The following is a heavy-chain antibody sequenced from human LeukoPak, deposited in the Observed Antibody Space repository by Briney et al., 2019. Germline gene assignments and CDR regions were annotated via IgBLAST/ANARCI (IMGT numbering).Heavy chain of an antibody. Sequence: SETPSLTCTVSGGSISSYYWSWIRQPPGKGLEWIGYIYYSGSTNYNPSLKSRVTISVDTPKNQFSLKLSSVTAADTAVYYCARVLVRCSSTSCYRAARPNDYNWFDPWGQGTLVTVSS. CDR3: ARVLVRCSSTSCYRAARPNDYNWFDP. CDR1: GGSISSYY. J-gene: IGHJ5*02. D-gene: IGHD2-2*02. CDR2: IYYSGST. V-gene: IGHV4-59*01.